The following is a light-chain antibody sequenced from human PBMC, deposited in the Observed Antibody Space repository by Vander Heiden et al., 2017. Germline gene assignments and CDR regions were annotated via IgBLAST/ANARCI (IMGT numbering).Light chain of an antibody. Sequence: QSVPTQPPSASGTPGQSVPISCSGSSSNIGSNTVNWYQHLPGTAPKLLIYSINQRPSGVPDRFSGSKSGTSASLAISGLQSEDEADYYCAAWDDSLNGWVFGGGTTLTVL. CDR1: SSNIGSNT. V-gene: IGLV1-44*01. CDR2: SIN. CDR3: AAWDDSLNGWV. J-gene: IGLJ3*02.